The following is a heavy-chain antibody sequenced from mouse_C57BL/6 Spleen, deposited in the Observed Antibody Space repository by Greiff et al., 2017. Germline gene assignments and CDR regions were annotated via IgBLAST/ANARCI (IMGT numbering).Heavy chain of an antibody. J-gene: IGHJ4*01. CDR3: ARYIAYAMDY. Sequence: EVQLVESGGGLVQPGGSLSLSCAASGFTFTDYYMSWVRQPPGKALEWLGFIRNKANGYTTEYSATVKGRFTISRDNSQSILYLQMNALGAEDSATYYCARYIAYAMDYWGQGTSVTVSS. CDR2: IRNKANGYTT. CDR1: GFTFTDYY. V-gene: IGHV7-3*01.